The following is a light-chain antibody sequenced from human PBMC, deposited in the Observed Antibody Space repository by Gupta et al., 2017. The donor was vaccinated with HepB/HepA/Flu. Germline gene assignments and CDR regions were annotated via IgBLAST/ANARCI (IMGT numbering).Light chain of an antibody. CDR2: DAS. V-gene: IGKV1-33*01. CDR1: QNISNY. Sequence: DIQMTQSPSSLSASVGDRVTITCQASQNISNYLNWYQQKPGKAPKLLIYDASNLETGVPSRFSGSGSGTDFTLTISSLQPEDIATYYCQQYDNTALTFGGGTKVEIK. J-gene: IGKJ4*01. CDR3: QQYDNTALT.